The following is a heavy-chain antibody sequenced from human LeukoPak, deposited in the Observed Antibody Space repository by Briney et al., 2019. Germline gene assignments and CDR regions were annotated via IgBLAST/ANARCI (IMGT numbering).Heavy chain of an antibody. Sequence: SGPALVKPTQTLTXTCTFSGVSLNTNGMCVSWIRQPPGKALEWLARIDWDGDKFYTTSLMTRLTLSKDTSRNQVVLTMTNTDPLDTATYYCARIKIGDGQHSIDYWGQGTLVTVSS. V-gene: IGHV2-70*17. J-gene: IGHJ4*02. CDR1: GVSLNTNGMC. D-gene: IGHD4-17*01. CDR2: IDWDGDK. CDR3: ARIKIGDGQHSIDY.